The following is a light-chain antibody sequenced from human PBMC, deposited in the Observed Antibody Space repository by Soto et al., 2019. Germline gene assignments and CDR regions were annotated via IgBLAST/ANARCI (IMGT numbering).Light chain of an antibody. V-gene: IGLV2-14*01. CDR1: SSDVGGYNY. CDR2: EVS. J-gene: IGLJ1*01. Sequence: PASVSGSPGQSITISCTGTSSDVGGYNYVSWYQQHPGKAPKLMIYEVSNRPSGVSNRFSGSKSGNTASLTISGLQAEDEADYYCSSYTSSSTHYVFGPGTKVTVL. CDR3: SSYTSSSTHYV.